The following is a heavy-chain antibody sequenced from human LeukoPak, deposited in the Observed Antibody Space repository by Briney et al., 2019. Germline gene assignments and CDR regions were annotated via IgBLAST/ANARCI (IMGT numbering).Heavy chain of an antibody. CDR3: ARGRFGGVIAHP. J-gene: IGHJ5*02. D-gene: IGHD3-16*02. CDR1: GYSFTNYA. CDR2: ISAYNGNT. V-gene: IGHV1-18*01. Sequence: GASVKVSCKASGYSFTNYAISWVRQAPGQGLEWMGWISAYNGNTNYAQKLQGRVTMTTDTSTSTAYMELSSLRSEDTAVYYCARGRFGGVIAHPWGQGTLVTVSS.